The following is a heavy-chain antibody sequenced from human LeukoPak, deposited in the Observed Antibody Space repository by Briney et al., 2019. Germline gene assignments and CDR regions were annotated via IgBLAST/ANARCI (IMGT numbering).Heavy chain of an antibody. V-gene: IGHV3-33*01. Sequence: PGGSLRLSCAASGFTFSSYGMHWVRQAPGKGLEWVAVIWYDGSNKYYADSVKGRFTISRDNSKNTLYLQMNSLRAEDTAVYYCGSSVVAAIDCWGQGTLVTVSS. CDR2: IWYDGSNK. CDR3: GSSVVAAIDC. J-gene: IGHJ4*02. D-gene: IGHD2-15*01. CDR1: GFTFSSYG.